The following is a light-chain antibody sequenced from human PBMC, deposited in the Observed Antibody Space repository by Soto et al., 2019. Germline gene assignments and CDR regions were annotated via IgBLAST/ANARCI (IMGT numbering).Light chain of an antibody. V-gene: IGLV2-14*01. Sequence: QSALTQPASVSGSPGQSITISCTGTGSDVGGYNYVSWYQQHPGKVPKLMIFDVNNRPSGVSNRFSGSKFGNTASLTISGLQADDEADYYCRSYTSSNTLVLFGGGTKLTVL. CDR1: GSDVGGYNY. CDR2: DVN. J-gene: IGLJ2*01. CDR3: RSYTSSNTLVL.